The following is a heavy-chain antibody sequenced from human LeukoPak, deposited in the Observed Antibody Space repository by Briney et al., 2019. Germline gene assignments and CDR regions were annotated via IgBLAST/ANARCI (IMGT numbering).Heavy chain of an antibody. CDR1: GFTFSTYG. V-gene: IGHV3-30*18. D-gene: IGHD2-15*01. CDR3: AKELPSGCSGGTRYSNYYYGMDV. CDR2: ISYDGSNK. Sequence: PGGSLRLSCAASGFTFSTYGIHWVRQAPGKGLEWVAVISYDGSNKYYADSVKGRFTISRDNSKNTLYLQVNSLRPEDTAVYYCAKELPSGCSGGTRYSNYYYGMDVWGQGTTVTVSS. J-gene: IGHJ6*02.